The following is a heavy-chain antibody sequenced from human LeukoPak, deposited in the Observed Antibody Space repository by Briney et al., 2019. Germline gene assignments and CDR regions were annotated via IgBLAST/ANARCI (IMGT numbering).Heavy chain of an antibody. CDR1: GLTFNNYA. CDR3: ANPGPTDAFDI. V-gene: IGHV3-33*08. Sequence: GGSLRLSCAASGLTFNNYAMTWVRQAPGKGLEWVAVIWYDGSNKYYADSVKGRFTISRDNSKNTLYLQMNSLRAEDTAVYYCANPGPTDAFDIWGQGTMVTVSS. CDR2: IWYDGSNK. J-gene: IGHJ3*02.